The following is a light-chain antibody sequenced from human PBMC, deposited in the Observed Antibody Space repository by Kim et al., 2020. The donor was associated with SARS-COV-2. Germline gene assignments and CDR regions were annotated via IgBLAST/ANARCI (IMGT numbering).Light chain of an antibody. J-gene: IGKJ1*01. CDR2: AAS. V-gene: IGKV1-16*02. CDR3: QQYTIYPPT. Sequence: AYVGDRVTITGRASQDINDYLAWFQQRPGKAPKALIYAASRLQSGVPSKFSGSGSGTDFTLTISSLQHEDVATYYCQQYTIYPPTFGQGTKVDIK. CDR1: QDINDY.